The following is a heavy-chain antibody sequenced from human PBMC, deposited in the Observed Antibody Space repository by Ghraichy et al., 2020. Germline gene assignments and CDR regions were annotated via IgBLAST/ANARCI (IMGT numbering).Heavy chain of an antibody. V-gene: IGHV6-1*01. D-gene: IGHD1-20*01. CDR2: TYYRSKWYN. Sequence: QTLSLTCAISGDSVSSNSAAWNWIRQSPSRGLEWLGRTYYRSKWYNDYAVSVKSRITINPDTSKNQFSLQLNSVTPEDTAVYYCARDRRITGTLGYYYYGMDVWGQGTTVTVSS. CDR1: GDSVSSNSAA. J-gene: IGHJ6*02. CDR3: ARDRRITGTLGYYYYGMDV.